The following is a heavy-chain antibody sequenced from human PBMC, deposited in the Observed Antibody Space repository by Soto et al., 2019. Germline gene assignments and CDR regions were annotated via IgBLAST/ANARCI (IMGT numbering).Heavy chain of an antibody. V-gene: IGHV4-59*01. D-gene: IGHD3-16*01. CDR2: ICYSGST. Sequence: QVQLQESGPGLVKPSETLSLTCTVSGGSLNISCWSWIRQPPGKGLEWIGFICYSGSTKYNPSLESRVTMSVDPCKNYFALKVSSVTAADTAVYSCARGAYYVAPWGHGTLVTVSS. J-gene: IGHJ5*02. CDR1: GGSLNISC. CDR3: ARGAYYVAP.